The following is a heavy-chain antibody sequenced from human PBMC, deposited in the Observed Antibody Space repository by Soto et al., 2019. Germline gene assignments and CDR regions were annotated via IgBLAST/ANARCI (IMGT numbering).Heavy chain of an antibody. D-gene: IGHD5-12*01. V-gene: IGHV3-23*01. J-gene: IGHJ5*02. CDR1: GFTFSSYA. CDR3: AKGGGYDYGDPYNWFDP. Sequence: GGSLRLSCAASGFTFSSYAMSWVRQAPGKGLEWVSAISGSGGSTYYADSVKGRFTISRDNSKNTLYLQMNSLRAEDTAVYYCAKGGGYDYGDPYNWFDPWGQGTLVTVSS. CDR2: ISGSGGST.